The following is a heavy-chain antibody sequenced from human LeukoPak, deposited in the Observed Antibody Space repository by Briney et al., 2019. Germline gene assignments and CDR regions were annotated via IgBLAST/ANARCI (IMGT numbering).Heavy chain of an antibody. V-gene: IGHV3-11*01. J-gene: IGHJ4*02. CDR3: VRATSGEWLLDY. D-gene: IGHD3-10*01. CDR2: ISSSGSTM. CDR1: GFIFSDYY. Sequence: PGGSLRLSCAASGFIFSDYYMSWVRQAPGKGLEWVSYISSSGSTMFYADSMKGRLTISRDNANNSLYLQMSGLRAEDTAMYYCVRATSGEWLLDYWGQGTLVTVSS.